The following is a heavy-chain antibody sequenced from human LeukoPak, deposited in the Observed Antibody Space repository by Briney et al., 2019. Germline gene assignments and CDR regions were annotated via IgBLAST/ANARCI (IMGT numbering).Heavy chain of an antibody. J-gene: IGHJ4*02. V-gene: IGHV3-30*18. CDR3: AKASLRYFDWFSDY. CDR1: GFTFSSYA. D-gene: IGHD3-9*01. CDR2: ISYDGSNK. Sequence: PGGSLRLSCAASGFTFSSYAMHWVRQATGKGLEWVAVISYDGSNKYYADSVKGRFTISRDNSRNTLHLQMNSLRAEDTAVYSCAKASLRYFDWFSDYWGQGTLVTVSS.